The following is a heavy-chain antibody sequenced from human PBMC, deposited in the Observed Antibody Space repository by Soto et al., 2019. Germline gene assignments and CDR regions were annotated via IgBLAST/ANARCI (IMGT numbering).Heavy chain of an antibody. D-gene: IGHD1-1*01. V-gene: IGHV5-51*01. CDR1: GYTFANYW. CDR2: IYPGDSDT. J-gene: IGHJ5*02. Sequence: GESLKISCQVSGYTFANYWIGWVRQMPGQGLEWVGLIYPGDSDTRYNPSFQGHVSISADKSINTAYLHWSSLRASDTAVYYCARLGLLGIINHLDPWGQGTLVTVSS. CDR3: ARLGLLGIINHLDP.